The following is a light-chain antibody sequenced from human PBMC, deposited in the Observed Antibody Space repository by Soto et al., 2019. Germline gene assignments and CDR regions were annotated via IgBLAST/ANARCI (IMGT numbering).Light chain of an antibody. CDR2: LGS. CDR3: MQALQTPYT. Sequence: DIVMPQSPLSLPVTPGEPASISCRSSQSLLHSNGYNYLDWYLQKPGQSPQLLIYLGSNRSSGVPDRFSGSGSGTDFTLKISRVEAEDVGVYYCMQALQTPYTFGQGTKVDIK. CDR1: QSLLHSNGYNY. V-gene: IGKV2-28*01. J-gene: IGKJ2*01.